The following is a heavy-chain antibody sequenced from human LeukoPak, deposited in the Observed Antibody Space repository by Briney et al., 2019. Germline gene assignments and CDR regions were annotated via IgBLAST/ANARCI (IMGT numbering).Heavy chain of an antibody. CDR2: IYPGDSDT. D-gene: IGHD3-10*01. V-gene: IGHV5-51*01. CDR3: ARLRFLGYYGSGSFYFDY. CDR1: GYSFTSYW. Sequence: GESLKISCKGSGYSFTSYWIGWVRQMPGKGLEWMGIIYPGDSDTRYSPSFQGQVTISADKSISTAYLQWSSLKASDTAMYYCARLRFLGYYGSGSFYFDYWGQGTLVTVSS. J-gene: IGHJ4*02.